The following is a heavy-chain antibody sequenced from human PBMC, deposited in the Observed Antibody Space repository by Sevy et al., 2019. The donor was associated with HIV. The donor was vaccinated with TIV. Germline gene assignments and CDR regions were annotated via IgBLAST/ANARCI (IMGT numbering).Heavy chain of an antibody. Sequence: TSVKVSCKASGYTFSNNAIHWVRQAPGQRLEWMGWVHAGNGHTKFSEKFQDRVTISRDTSATTVYMDLTSLTSEDTAIYYCARGKGGIFGVVTGQFDYWGQGTLVTVSS. D-gene: IGHD3-3*01. V-gene: IGHV1-3*01. J-gene: IGHJ4*02. CDR1: GYTFSNNA. CDR3: ARGKGGIFGVVTGQFDY. CDR2: VHAGNGHT.